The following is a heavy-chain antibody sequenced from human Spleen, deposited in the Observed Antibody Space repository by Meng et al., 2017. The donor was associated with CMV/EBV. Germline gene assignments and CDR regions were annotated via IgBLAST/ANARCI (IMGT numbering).Heavy chain of an antibody. CDR3: ARGGDYGDFHDPFDY. Sequence: SVKVSCKASGGTFTTYPITWVRQAPGQGLECMGGIIPMFGTTNCAQNFQGRVTITTDESTSTAYMQLSSLRSDDTAVYYCARGGDYGDFHDPFDYWGQGTLVTVSS. CDR2: IIPMFGTT. J-gene: IGHJ4*02. CDR1: GGTFTTYP. D-gene: IGHD4-17*01. V-gene: IGHV1-69*05.